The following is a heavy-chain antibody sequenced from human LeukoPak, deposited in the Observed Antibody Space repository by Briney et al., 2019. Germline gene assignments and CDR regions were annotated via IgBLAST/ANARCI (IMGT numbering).Heavy chain of an antibody. J-gene: IGHJ5*02. CDR2: NPNSGNT. CDR3: ARGFSIAARPGRWFDP. D-gene: IGHD6-6*01. V-gene: IGHV1-8*03. Sequence: NPNSGNTGYAQKFQGRVTITRNTSISTAYMELSSLRSEDTAVYYCARGFSIAARPGRWFDPWGQGTLVTVSS.